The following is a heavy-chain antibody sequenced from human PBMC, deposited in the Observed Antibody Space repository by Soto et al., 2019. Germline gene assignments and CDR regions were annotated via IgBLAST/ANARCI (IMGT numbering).Heavy chain of an antibody. CDR3: ARAAVAGNDY. CDR2: ISSSSSYI. D-gene: IGHD6-19*01. Sequence: EVQLVESGGGLVKPGGSLRLSCAASGFTFSSYSMNWVRQAPGKGLEWVSSISSSSSYIYYADSVKGRFTISRDKAKNSLYLQMNSLRAEDTAVYYCARAAVAGNDYWGQGTLVTVSS. J-gene: IGHJ4*02. CDR1: GFTFSSYS. V-gene: IGHV3-21*01.